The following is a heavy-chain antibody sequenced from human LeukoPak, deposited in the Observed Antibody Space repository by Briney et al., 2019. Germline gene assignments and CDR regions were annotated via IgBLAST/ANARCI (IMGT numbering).Heavy chain of an antibody. V-gene: IGHV4-39*01. CDR2: IYVSGST. D-gene: IGHD3-22*01. CDR3: ASYYYDSSGYL. CDR1: GGSISSSNYY. Sequence: SETLSLTYTVSGGSISSSNYYWGWIRQPPGKWLGWVVSIYVSGSTYYNPALQSPVTISADTSNHPFSLQLSSVTAADTAVYHCASYYYDSSGYLWGQGTLVTVSS. J-gene: IGHJ4*02.